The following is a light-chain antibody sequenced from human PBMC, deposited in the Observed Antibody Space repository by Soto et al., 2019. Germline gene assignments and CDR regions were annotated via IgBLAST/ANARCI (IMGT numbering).Light chain of an antibody. CDR3: QQYINSLRT. V-gene: IGKV1-5*03. CDR2: KAS. CDR1: QSISSW. Sequence: DIQMTQSPSTLSASVGDRITITCRASQSISSWLAWYQQKPGKAPKLLIYKASSLESGVPSRFSGSGSGTEFTLTISSLQPDDFATYYRQQYINSLRTFGQGTKVDIK. J-gene: IGKJ1*01.